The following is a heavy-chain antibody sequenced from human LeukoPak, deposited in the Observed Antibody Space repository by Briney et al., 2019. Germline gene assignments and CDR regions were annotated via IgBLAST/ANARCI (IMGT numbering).Heavy chain of an antibody. CDR2: ISGSSSYI. Sequence: PGGSLRLSCAASGFTFSSYSMNWVRQAPGKGLEWVSSISGSSSYIYYADSVKGRFTISRDNAKNSLYLQMNSLRAEDTAVYYCARHSLLWFGELFGYMDVWGKGTTVTVSS. CDR1: GFTFSSYS. J-gene: IGHJ6*03. D-gene: IGHD3-10*01. CDR3: ARHSLLWFGELFGYMDV. V-gene: IGHV3-21*06.